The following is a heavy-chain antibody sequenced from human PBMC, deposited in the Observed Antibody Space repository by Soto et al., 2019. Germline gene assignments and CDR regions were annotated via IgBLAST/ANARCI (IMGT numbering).Heavy chain of an antibody. V-gene: IGHV3-74*01. J-gene: IGHJ4*02. Sequence: GGSLRLSCTASGFTFNTHWMHWVRQAPGKGLVWVSRIYFDGTTTNYADSVKGRLTVSRDNAKNTVYLHVNTLRDEDTAVYYCARGGAMGVDYWGQGTLVTVSS. D-gene: IGHD1-26*01. CDR1: GFTFNTHW. CDR3: ARGGAMGVDY. CDR2: IYFDGTTT.